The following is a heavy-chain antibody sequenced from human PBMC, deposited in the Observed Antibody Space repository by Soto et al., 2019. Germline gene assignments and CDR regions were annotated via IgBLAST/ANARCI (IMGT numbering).Heavy chain of an antibody. CDR1: GFTFSSYW. CDR3: ASGRWELVGPSV. Sequence: EVQLVESGGDLVQPGGSLRLSCAASGFTFSSYWMHWVRQAPGKGLVWVSRINSDGSSTSYADSVKGRFTISRDNAKNTLYLQMNSLRVEDRAVYYCASGRWELVGPSVWGQGTQVTVSS. CDR2: INSDGSST. J-gene: IGHJ4*02. V-gene: IGHV3-74*01. D-gene: IGHD1-26*01.